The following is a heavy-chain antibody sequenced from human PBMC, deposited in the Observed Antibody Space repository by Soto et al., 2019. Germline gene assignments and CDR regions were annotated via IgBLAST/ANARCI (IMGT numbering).Heavy chain of an antibody. CDR3: AIPAYDY. J-gene: IGHJ4*02. Sequence: GGSLRLSCAASGFIFSTSGSAFSRHAMTWVRQTPGKALEWVSSISGSGVRTYYSDSVRGRFTISRDNSKDRLYLEMNSVRAEDTAVYYCAIPAYDYWGQGTLVTVSS. V-gene: IGHV3-23*01. CDR2: ISGSGVRT. D-gene: IGHD3-16*01. CDR1: GFIFSTSGSAFSRHA.